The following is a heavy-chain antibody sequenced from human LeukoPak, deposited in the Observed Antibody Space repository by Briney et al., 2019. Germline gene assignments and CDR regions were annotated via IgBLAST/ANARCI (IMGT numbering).Heavy chain of an antibody. D-gene: IGHD3-10*01. V-gene: IGHV3-33*06. J-gene: IGHJ4*02. CDR1: GFTFSSYG. Sequence: GGSLRLSCAASGFTFSSYGMHWVRQAPGKGLEWVAVIWYDGSNKYYADSVKGRLTISRDNSKNTLYLQMNSLRAEDTAVYYCAKEYGSGRYYFDYWGQGTLVTVSS. CDR3: AKEYGSGRYYFDY. CDR2: IWYDGSNK.